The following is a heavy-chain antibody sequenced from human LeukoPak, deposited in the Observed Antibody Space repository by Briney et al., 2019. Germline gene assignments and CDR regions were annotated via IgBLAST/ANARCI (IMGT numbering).Heavy chain of an antibody. CDR2: ISPSSDTI. D-gene: IGHD3-3*01. Sequence: GGSLRLSCAASGFTFSSYSMNWVRQAPGKGPEWISYISPSSDTIKYADSVRGRFTISRDNAKNSLYLQVNSLRAEDTAVYYCAKDGGFWSGYGPPYFDYWGQGNLVTVSS. CDR1: GFTFSSYS. V-gene: IGHV3-48*04. CDR3: AKDGGFWSGYGPPYFDY. J-gene: IGHJ4*02.